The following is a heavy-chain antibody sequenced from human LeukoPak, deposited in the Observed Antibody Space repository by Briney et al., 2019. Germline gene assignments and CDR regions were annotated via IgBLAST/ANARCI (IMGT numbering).Heavy chain of an antibody. V-gene: IGHV4-59*01. CDR3: ARVGYCSGGSCYSDYFDY. J-gene: IGHJ4*02. D-gene: IGHD2-15*01. CDR2: IYYSGST. CDR1: GGSISSYY. Sequence: SETLSLTCTVSGGSISSYYWSWIRQPPGKGLEWIGYIYYSGSTNYNPSLKSRVTISVDTSKNQFSLKLSSVTAADTAVYYCARVGYCSGGSCYSDYFDYWGQGTLVTVSS.